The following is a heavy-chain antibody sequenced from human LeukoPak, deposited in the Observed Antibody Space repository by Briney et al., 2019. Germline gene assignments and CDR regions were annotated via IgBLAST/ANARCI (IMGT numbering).Heavy chain of an antibody. J-gene: IGHJ4*02. CDR1: GGSISSYY. CDR3: AREMIARGYSSGWYVWGY. Sequence: SETLSLTCTVSGGSISSYYWSWIRQPPATGLEWIGYIYYSGSTNYNPSLKSRVTISEDTSKNQFSLKLSSVTAADTAVYYCAREMIARGYSSGWYVWGYWGQGTLVTVSS. V-gene: IGHV4-59*01. CDR2: IYYSGST. D-gene: IGHD6-19*01.